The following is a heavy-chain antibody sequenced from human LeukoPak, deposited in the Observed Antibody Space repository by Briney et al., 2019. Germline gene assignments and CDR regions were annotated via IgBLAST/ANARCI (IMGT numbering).Heavy chain of an antibody. CDR1: GGSISSYY. Sequence: SETLSLTCTVSGGSISSYYWSWIRQLPGKGLEWIGRIYTSGRTNYNPSLKSRLTISVDTSKNQFSLKLSSVTAADTAVYYCATTQWELHGGFDYWGQGNLVTVSS. J-gene: IGHJ4*02. CDR3: ATTQWELHGGFDY. D-gene: IGHD1-26*01. V-gene: IGHV4-4*08. CDR2: IYTSGRT.